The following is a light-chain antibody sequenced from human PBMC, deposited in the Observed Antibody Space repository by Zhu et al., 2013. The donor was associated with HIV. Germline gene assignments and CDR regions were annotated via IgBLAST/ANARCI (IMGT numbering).Light chain of an antibody. V-gene: IGKV3-20*01. CDR3: QQYGSSPRT. Sequence: EIVLTQSPVTLSLSLGERATLSCRASQSVSNSLAWYQQKPGQAPRLLIYGASSRATGIPDRFSGSGSGTDFTLTISRLEPEDFAVYYCQQYGSSPRTFGQGTEGGN. CDR1: QSVSNS. CDR2: GAS. J-gene: IGKJ1*01.